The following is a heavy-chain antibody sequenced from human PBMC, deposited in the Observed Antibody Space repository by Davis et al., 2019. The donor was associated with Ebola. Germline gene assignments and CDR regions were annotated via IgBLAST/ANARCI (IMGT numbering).Heavy chain of an antibody. D-gene: IGHD2-8*02. J-gene: IGHJ6*02. CDR1: GYTFTSYG. CDR2: ISAYNGNT. Sequence: ASVKVSCKASGYTFTSYGISWVRQAPGQGLEWMGWISAYNGNTNYAQKLQGRVTMTTDTSTSTAYMELRSLRSDDTAVYYCAGGYCTGGVCYREYYYGMDVWGQGTTVTVSS. CDR3: AGGYCTGGVCYREYYYGMDV. V-gene: IGHV1-18*01.